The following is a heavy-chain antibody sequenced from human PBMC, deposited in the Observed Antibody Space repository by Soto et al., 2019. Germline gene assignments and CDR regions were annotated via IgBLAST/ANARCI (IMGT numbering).Heavy chain of an antibody. CDR2: ISYDGTDE. D-gene: IGHD1-1*01. V-gene: IGHV3-30*18. CDR1: GFSFSSYG. J-gene: IGHJ4*02. CDR3: AKGESDWKDAFDW. Sequence: PGGSLRLSCAASGFSFSSYGMHWVRQAPGKGLEWVAMISYDGTDEYYADSVKGRFTISRDNSKNAVYLQMNSLRAEDTAVYYCAKGESDWKDAFDWWGEGTLLTVPS.